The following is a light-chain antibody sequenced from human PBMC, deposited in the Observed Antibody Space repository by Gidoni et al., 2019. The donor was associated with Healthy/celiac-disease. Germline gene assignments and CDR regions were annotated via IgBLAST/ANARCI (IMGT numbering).Light chain of an antibody. V-gene: IGKV1-8*01. CDR3: QQYYSYPPT. CDR1: QGISSY. J-gene: IGKJ4*01. Sequence: IRMTQSPSSFSASTGDSVTITCRASQGISSYLAWYQQKPGKAPKLLIYAASTLQSGVPSRFSGSGSGTDFTLTISCLQSEDFATYYCQQYYSYPPTFGGGTKVEIK. CDR2: AAS.